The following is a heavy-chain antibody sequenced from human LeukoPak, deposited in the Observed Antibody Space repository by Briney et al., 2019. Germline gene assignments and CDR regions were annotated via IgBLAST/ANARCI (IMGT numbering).Heavy chain of an antibody. D-gene: IGHD6-19*01. Sequence: KASETLSLTCAVYGGSFSGYYWSWIRQPPGKGLEWIGEINHSGSTNYNPSLKSRVTISVDTSKNQYSLKLNSVTAADTAVYYCARAHGGGSGWTQNKSLIFWFDPWGQGTLVTVSS. CDR1: GGSFSGYY. CDR3: ARAHGGGSGWTQNKSLIFWFDP. CDR2: INHSGST. J-gene: IGHJ5*02. V-gene: IGHV4-34*01.